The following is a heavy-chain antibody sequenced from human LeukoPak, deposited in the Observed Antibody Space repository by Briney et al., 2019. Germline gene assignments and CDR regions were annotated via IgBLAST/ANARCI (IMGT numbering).Heavy chain of an antibody. CDR3: AKYPYCGGDCYSFDY. Sequence: GGSLRLSCAASGFTFSSYAMSWVRQAPGKGLEWVSAISGSGGSTYYADSVKGRFTISRDNSKNTLYLQMNSLRAEDTPVYYCAKYPYCGGDCYSFDYWGQGTLVTVSS. D-gene: IGHD2-21*02. CDR1: GFTFSSYA. J-gene: IGHJ4*02. CDR2: ISGSGGST. V-gene: IGHV3-23*01.